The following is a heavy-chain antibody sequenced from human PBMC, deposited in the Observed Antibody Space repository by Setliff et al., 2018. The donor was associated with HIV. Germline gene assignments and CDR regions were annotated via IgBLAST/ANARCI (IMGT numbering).Heavy chain of an antibody. CDR2: IYTSGST. Sequence: PSETLSLTCTVSGGSISSGSYYWNWIRQPAGKGLEWIGRIYTSGSTNYNPSLKSRGTISVDTSKNQFSLKLSSVTAADTAVYYCAREDYYYYGMDVWGQGTTVTVSS. V-gene: IGHV4-61*02. CDR1: GGSISSGSYY. CDR3: AREDYYYYGMDV. J-gene: IGHJ6*02.